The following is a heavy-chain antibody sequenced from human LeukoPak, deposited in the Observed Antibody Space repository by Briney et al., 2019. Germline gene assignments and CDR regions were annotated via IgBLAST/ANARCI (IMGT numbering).Heavy chain of an antibody. CDR2: MNPDSGNT. D-gene: IGHD2-8*01. J-gene: IGHJ4*02. CDR1: RYTFTSYD. CDR3: TRGSHRGYCTTSDGYTVDF. V-gene: IGHV1-8*01. Sequence: GASVKVSCKAARYTFTSYDINWVRQAPGQGLEWMGWMNPDSGNTGCAQKFQGRVTMTKNTSINTDYMELGGLTSDDTAIYFCTRGSHRGYCTTSDGYTVDFWGQGTLVSVSS.